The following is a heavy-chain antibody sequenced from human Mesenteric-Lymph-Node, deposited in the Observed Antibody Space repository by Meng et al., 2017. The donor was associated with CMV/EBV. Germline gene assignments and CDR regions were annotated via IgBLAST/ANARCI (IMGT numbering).Heavy chain of an antibody. J-gene: IGHJ4*02. CDR3: ARDGLEGLWLVPGY. CDR1: GASISTYY. V-gene: IGHV4-59*01. CDR2: IYYTGNT. Sequence: SETLSLTCAVSGASISTYYWSWIRQSPEKGLEWIGYIYYTGNTNYNPSLKSRVSISVDTSKNQFSLELTSVTAADTAVYYCARDGLEGLWLVPGYWGQGTLVTVSS. D-gene: IGHD6-19*01.